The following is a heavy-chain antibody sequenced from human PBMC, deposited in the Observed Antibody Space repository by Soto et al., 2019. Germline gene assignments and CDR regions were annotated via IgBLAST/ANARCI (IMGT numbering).Heavy chain of an antibody. CDR1: GFALSTSGVG. J-gene: IGHJ4*02. CDR3: AHTFHDKNEYYFDQ. V-gene: IGHV2-5*02. CDR2: IYWDDDK. Sequence: QITLKESGPTLVKPTQTLTLTCTFPGFALSTSGVGVGWIRQPPGKALEWLALIYWDDDKRYTPSLRPRLTVTADTSKNQVVFTMIRMDPVDTATYYCAHTFHDKNEYYFDQWGQGTLVTVSS.